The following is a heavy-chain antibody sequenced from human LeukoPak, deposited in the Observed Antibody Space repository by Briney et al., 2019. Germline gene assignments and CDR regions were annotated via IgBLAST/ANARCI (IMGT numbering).Heavy chain of an antibody. CDR2: IYYSGST. V-gene: IGHV4-30-2*01. CDR1: GGSISSGGYY. CDR3: ARGPPDAFDI. Sequence: SQTLSLTCTVSGGSISSGGYYWSWIRQPPGKGLEWIGYIYYSGSTYYNPSLKSRVTISVDRSKNQFSLKLSSVTAADTAVYYCARGPPDAFDIWGQGTMVTVSS. J-gene: IGHJ3*02.